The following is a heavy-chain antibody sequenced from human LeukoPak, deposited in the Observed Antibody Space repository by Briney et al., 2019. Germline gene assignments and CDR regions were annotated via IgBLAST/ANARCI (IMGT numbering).Heavy chain of an antibody. V-gene: IGHV3-23*01. J-gene: IGHJ5*02. CDR1: EFTFSSYA. Sequence: GGSLRLSCAASEFTFSSYAMNWVRQAPGKRLEWVSAMSGSGGSTYYADSVKGRFTISRDNSKNTLYLQMNSLRAEDTAVYYCARDSTIAARWFDPWGQGTLVTVSS. D-gene: IGHD6-6*01. CDR2: MSGSGGST. CDR3: ARDSTIAARWFDP.